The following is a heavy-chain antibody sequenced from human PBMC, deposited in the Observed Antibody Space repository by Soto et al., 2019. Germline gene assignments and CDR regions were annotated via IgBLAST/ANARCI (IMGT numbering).Heavy chain of an antibody. CDR3: ARDGTTMIVVVTLDY. J-gene: IGHJ4*02. CDR1: GFTFSSYA. Sequence: GGSLRLSCAASGFTFSSYAMHWVRQAPGKGLEWVAVISYDGSNKYYADSVKGRFTISRDNSKNTLYLQMNSLRAEDTAAYYCARDGTTMIVVVTLDYWGQGTLVTVSS. D-gene: IGHD3-22*01. V-gene: IGHV3-30-3*01. CDR2: ISYDGSNK.